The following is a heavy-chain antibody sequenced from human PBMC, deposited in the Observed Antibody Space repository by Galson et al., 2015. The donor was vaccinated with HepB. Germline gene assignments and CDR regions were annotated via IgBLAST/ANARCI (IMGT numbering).Heavy chain of an antibody. J-gene: IGHJ4*02. CDR3: ARDDRGAYRYYDSSGYFSF. D-gene: IGHD3-22*01. CDR1: GFTFSDYY. Sequence: SLRLSCAASGFTFSDYYMSWIRQAPGKGLEWVSYISSSSSYTNYADSVKGRFTISRDNAKNSLYLQMNSLRAEDTAVYYCARDDRGAYRYYDSSGYFSFWGQGTLVTVSS. V-gene: IGHV3-11*05. CDR2: ISSSSSYT.